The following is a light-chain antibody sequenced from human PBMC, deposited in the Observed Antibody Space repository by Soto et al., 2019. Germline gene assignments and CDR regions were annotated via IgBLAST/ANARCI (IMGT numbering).Light chain of an antibody. V-gene: IGKV3-15*01. CDR1: QSVSSN. J-gene: IGKJ1*01. Sequence: EIVMTQSPATLSVSPGERATLSCRASQSVSSNLAWYQQKPGQAPRLLIYVASTRATGIPARFSGSGSGTEFTLTISSLQSEDFAVYSCQQYTNWPPWTFGQGTKVEIK. CDR2: VAS. CDR3: QQYTNWPPWT.